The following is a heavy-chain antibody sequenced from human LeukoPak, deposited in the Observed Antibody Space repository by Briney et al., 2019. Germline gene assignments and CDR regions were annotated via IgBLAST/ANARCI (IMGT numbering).Heavy chain of an antibody. CDR2: INPNGGST. D-gene: IGHD3-3*01. V-gene: IGHV1-46*01. CDR3: ASWPDVDFWSGPLDY. J-gene: IGHJ4*02. CDR1: GYTFTSYY. Sequence: GASVKVSCKASGYTFTSYYMHWVRQAPGQGLEWMGIINPNGGSTSCAQKFQGRVTMTRDTSTSTVYMELSSLRSEDTAVYYCASWPDVDFWSGPLDYWGQGTLVTVSS.